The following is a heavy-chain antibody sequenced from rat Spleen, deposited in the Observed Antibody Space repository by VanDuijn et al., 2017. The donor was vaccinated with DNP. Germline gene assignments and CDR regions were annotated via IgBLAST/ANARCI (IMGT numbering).Heavy chain of an antibody. D-gene: IGHD1-2*01. Sequence: EVLLVESDGGLVQPGRSLKLSCAVSGFTFSDYYMAWVRQAPTKGLEWVATISYDGSSTYYRDSVKGRFTISRDNAKSTLYLQMDSLRSEDTATYYWARGYSSYMAPFAYWGQGTLVTVSS. CDR1: GFTFSDYY. J-gene: IGHJ3*01. CDR3: ARGYSSYMAPFAY. V-gene: IGHV5-29*01. CDR2: ISYDGSST.